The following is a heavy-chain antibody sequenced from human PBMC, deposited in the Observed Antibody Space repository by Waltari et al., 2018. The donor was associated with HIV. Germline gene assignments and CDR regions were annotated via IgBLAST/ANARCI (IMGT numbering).Heavy chain of an antibody. V-gene: IGHV4-34*02. J-gene: IGHJ4*02. CDR3: AKLNITASGTKFES. D-gene: IGHD3-9*01. Sequence: QLQQWGAGLLRPSETLSLTCAVYSGSFSGNFWTWVRQPPGKGLEGLGEINTGGDINYNPSLKNRVTLSVDAAKNQFSLKLTSVTATDTALYYCAKLNITASGTKFESWGQGTLVTVSS. CDR2: INTGGDI. CDR1: SGSFSGNF.